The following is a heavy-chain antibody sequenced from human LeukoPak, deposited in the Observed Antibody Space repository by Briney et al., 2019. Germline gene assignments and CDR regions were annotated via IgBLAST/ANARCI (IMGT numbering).Heavy chain of an antibody. V-gene: IGHV3-30-3*01. CDR1: GFTFSSYA. CDR2: ISYDGSNK. CDR3: ARNPGGYCSGGSWYWGGPHDY. D-gene: IGHD2-15*01. J-gene: IGHJ4*02. Sequence: PGRSLRLSCAASGFTFSSYAMHWVRQAPGKGLEWVAVISYDGSNKYYADSVKGRFTISRDNSKNTLYLQMNSLRAEDTAVYYCARNPGGYCSGGSWYWGGPHDYWGQGTLVTVSS.